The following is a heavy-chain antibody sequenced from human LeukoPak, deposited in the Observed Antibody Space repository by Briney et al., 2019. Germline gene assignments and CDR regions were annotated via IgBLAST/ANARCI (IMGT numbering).Heavy chain of an antibody. J-gene: IGHJ4*02. CDR2: IYSGGST. CDR1: GFTVSNNY. CDR3: ARDDTSGGYYEFGY. D-gene: IGHD6-19*01. V-gene: IGHV3-66*01. Sequence: GGSLRLSCAASGFTVSNNYMNWVRQAPGKGLEWVSVIYSGGSTSYADSVKGRFTISRDNSQNMVYLQVNSLRDDDTAVYYCARDDTSGGYYEFGYWGQGALLIVSS.